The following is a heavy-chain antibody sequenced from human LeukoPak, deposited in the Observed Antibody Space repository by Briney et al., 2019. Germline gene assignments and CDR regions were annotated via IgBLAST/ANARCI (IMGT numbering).Heavy chain of an antibody. D-gene: IGHD2-15*01. CDR1: RFTFDDYA. V-gene: IGHV3-9*01. CDR2: ISWNSGNM. J-gene: IGHJ4*02. Sequence: GRSLRLSCAASRFTFDDYAMHWVRQAPGKGLEWVSGISWNSGNMAYADSVRGRFTISRDNAKNSLYLQMNSLRAEDTAVYYWGRDLGGILSGGQGPLVPVPS. CDR3: GRDLGGILS.